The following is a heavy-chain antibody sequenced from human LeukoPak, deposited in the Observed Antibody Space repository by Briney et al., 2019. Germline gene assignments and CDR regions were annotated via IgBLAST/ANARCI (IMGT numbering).Heavy chain of an antibody. D-gene: IGHD4-17*01. Sequence: SETLSLTCTVSGGSISSYYWSWIRQPPGKGLEWIGYIYYSGSTNYNPSLKSRVTISVDTSKNQFSLKLSSVTAADTAVYYCARDPTSPFWEPGEMTTVTNWFDPWGQGTLVTVSS. CDR2: IYYSGST. CDR1: GGSISSYY. V-gene: IGHV4-59*01. CDR3: ARDPTSPFWEPGEMTTVTNWFDP. J-gene: IGHJ5*02.